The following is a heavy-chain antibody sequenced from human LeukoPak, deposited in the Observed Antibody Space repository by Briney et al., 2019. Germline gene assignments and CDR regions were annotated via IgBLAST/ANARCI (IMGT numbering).Heavy chain of an antibody. CDR2: IYYSGST. CDR1: GGSISSYY. CDR3: ARYVPGGIAAAGTIPELGWFDP. Sequence: PSETLSLTCTVSGGSISSYYWSWIRQPPGKGLEWIGYIYYSGSTNYNPSLKSRVTISVDTSKNQFSLKLSSVTAADTAVYYCARYVPGGIAAAGTIPELGWFDPWGQGTLVTVSS. D-gene: IGHD6-13*01. V-gene: IGHV4-59*08. J-gene: IGHJ5*02.